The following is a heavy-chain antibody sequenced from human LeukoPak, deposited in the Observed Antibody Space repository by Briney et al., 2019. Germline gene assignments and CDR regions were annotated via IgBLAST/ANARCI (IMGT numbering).Heavy chain of an antibody. D-gene: IGHD2-21*02. V-gene: IGHV3-7*04. J-gene: IGHJ4*02. CDR1: GFTFSAYA. CDR2: IHPDGSEK. CDR3: ARGGTTKVTY. Sequence: PGGSLRLSCAASGFTFSAYAMTWVRQAPGRGLEWVANIHPDGSEKYYVGSGKGRFTISRDNAKNSLYLQMNSLRAEDTAVYYCARGGTTKVTYWGQGTLVTVSS.